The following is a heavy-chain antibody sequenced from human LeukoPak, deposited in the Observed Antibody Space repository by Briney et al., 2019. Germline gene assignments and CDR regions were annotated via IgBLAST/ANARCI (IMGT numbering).Heavy chain of an antibody. CDR1: GGSISTSSYY. Sequence: SETLSLTCTVSGGSISTSSYYWGWVRQPPGKGLEWIGNIFYSGSTYYSPSLKSRFTISMDKSKNHFSLELTSVTAADTAVYYCAREFGGSHGFDPWGQGTLATVSS. D-gene: IGHD3-16*01. V-gene: IGHV4-39*07. CDR3: AREFGGSHGFDP. J-gene: IGHJ5*02. CDR2: IFYSGST.